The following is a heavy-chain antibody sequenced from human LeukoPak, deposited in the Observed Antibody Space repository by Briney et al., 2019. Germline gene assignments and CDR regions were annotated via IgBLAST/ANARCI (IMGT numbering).Heavy chain of an antibody. CDR1: GYTFTSYA. D-gene: IGHD3-3*01. V-gene: IGHV7-4-1*02. CDR3: ARDPYTIFGVVIMGSYAFDI. J-gene: IGHJ3*02. Sequence: GASVKVSCKASGYTFTSYAINWVRQAPGQGLEWMGWINTNTGNPTYAQGFTGRFVFSLDTSVSTAYLQISSLKAEDTAVYYCARDPYTIFGVVIMGSYAFDIWGQGTMVTVSS. CDR2: INTNTGNP.